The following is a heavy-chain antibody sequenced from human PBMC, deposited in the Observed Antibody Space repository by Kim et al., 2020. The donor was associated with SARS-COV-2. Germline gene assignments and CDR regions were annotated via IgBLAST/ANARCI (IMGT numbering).Heavy chain of an antibody. J-gene: IGHJ6*02. Sequence: GGSLRLSCSASGFIFRNYFMHWVRQAPGKGLEYVSGISGNGGYTYYADSVKGRFTISRDNSKNTLYLQMSSLRTDDTAMFYCALGGENKTTWIDVWGQGT. V-gene: IGHV3-64D*06. CDR1: GFIFRNYF. CDR3: ALGGENKTTWIDV. D-gene: IGHD3-10*01. CDR2: ISGNGGYT.